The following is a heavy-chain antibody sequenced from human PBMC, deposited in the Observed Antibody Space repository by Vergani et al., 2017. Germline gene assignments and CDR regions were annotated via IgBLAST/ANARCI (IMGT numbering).Heavy chain of an antibody. CDR2: INHSGRT. J-gene: IGHJ6*03. Sequence: QVQLQQWGAGLLKPSETLSLTCAVYGGSFSGYYWSWIRQPPGKGLEWIGEINHSGRTNYNPSLKSRVTISVDTSKNQFSLKLSSVTAADTAVYYCARVRRGIKVGHMDVWGKGTTVTVSS. CDR3: ARVRRGIKVGHMDV. CDR1: GGSFSGYY. V-gene: IGHV4-34*01. D-gene: IGHD3-10*01.